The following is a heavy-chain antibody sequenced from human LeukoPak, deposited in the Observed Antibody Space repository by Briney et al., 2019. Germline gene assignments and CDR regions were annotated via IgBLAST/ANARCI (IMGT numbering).Heavy chain of an antibody. V-gene: IGHV4-30-4*07. D-gene: IGHD1-14*01. CDR2: IYYSEST. CDR3: ASSPPDLRSGSYFQH. Sequence: PSETLSLTCAVSGGSISSGGYSWSWIRQPPGKGLEWIGYIYYSESTYYNPSLKSRVTISVDTSKNQFSLKLSSVTAADTAVYYCASSPPDLRSGSYFQHWGQGTLVTVSS. CDR1: GGSISSGGYS. J-gene: IGHJ1*01.